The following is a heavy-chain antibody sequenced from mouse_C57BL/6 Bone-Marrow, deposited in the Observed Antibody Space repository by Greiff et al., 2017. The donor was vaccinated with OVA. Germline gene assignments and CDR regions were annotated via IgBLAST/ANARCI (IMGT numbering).Heavy chain of an antibody. CDR2: IDPENGDT. V-gene: IGHV14-4*01. J-gene: IGHJ2*01. D-gene: IGHD2-1*01. Sequence: DVQLKESGAELVRPGASVKLSCTASGFNIKDDYMHWVKQRPEQGLEWIGWIDPENGDTEYASKFQGKATITADTSSNTAYLQLSSLTSEDTAVYYCTSYGNCDYWGQGTTLTVSS. CDR3: TSYGNCDY. CDR1: GFNIKDDY.